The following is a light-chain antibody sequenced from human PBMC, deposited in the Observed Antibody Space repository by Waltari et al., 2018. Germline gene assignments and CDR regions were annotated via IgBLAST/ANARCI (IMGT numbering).Light chain of an antibody. J-gene: IGLJ2*01. CDR2: DVN. V-gene: IGLV2-14*03. Sequence: QSAWTQPASVSGSPGQSITISCTGSSSDGGGHDSVPCYQGHPGQAPQVTIYDVNSRPSGVSDRVSGSKSGNTASLTISGLQAEDEANYYCSSQSGNNVVIFGGGTKLTVL. CDR3: SSQSGNNVVI. CDR1: SSDGGGHDS.